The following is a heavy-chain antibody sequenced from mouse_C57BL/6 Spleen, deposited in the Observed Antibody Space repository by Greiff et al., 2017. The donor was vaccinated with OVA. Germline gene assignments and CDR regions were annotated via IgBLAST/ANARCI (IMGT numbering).Heavy chain of an antibody. V-gene: IGHV1-9*01. D-gene: IGHD1-1*01. J-gene: IGHJ1*03. CDR3: ARDHYNGRSYRYFDV. CDR1: GYTFTGYW. CDR2: ILPGSGST. Sequence: QVHVKQSGAELLKPGASVKLSCKATGYTFTGYWIEWVKQRPGHGLEWIGEILPGSGSTNYNEKFKGKATFTAETSSNTASMPLSSLTTEDSAIYYCARDHYNGRSYRYFDVWGTGTTVTVSS.